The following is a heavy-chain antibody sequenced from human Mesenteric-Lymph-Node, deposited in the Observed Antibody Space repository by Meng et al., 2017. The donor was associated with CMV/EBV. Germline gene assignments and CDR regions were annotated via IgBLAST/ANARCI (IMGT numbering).Heavy chain of an antibody. CDR1: GFPFSIYG. CDR3: AKKLPGSAMAGTDY. V-gene: IGHV3-30*18. Sequence: SGFPFSIYGMPWVRQAPGKGLEWVAVMSFDGGSVYYSDSVRGRFTISRDNSKSTLYLQMNSLRREDTAVYYCAKKLPGSAMAGTDYWGQGTLVTVSS. CDR2: MSFDGGSV. J-gene: IGHJ4*02. D-gene: IGHD6-19*01.